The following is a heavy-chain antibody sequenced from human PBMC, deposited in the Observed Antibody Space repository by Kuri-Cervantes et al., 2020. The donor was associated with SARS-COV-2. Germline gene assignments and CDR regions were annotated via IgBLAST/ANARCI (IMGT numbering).Heavy chain of an antibody. V-gene: IGHV1-18*01. J-gene: IGHJ6*03. Sequence: ASMKVSCKASGYTFTSYGISWVRQAPGQGLEWMGWISAYNGNTNYAQKLQGRVTMTTDTSTSTAYMELRSLRSDDTAVYYCARESSDGSYYVSRGLNYYYYYMDVWGKGTTVTVSS. CDR1: GYTFTSYG. CDR2: ISAYNGNT. D-gene: IGHD1-26*01. CDR3: ARESSDGSYYVSRGLNYYYYYMDV.